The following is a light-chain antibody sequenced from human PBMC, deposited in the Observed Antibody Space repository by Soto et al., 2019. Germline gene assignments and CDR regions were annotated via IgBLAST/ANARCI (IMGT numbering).Light chain of an antibody. V-gene: IGKV3-20*01. CDR3: QQYGRSPWT. J-gene: IGKJ1*01. CDR2: GAS. CDR1: QSVTSNY. Sequence: EIVLTQSPGTLSLSPGERATLSCRASQSVTSNYLAWYQQKPGQAPRLFIYGASSRATGIPDRFSGSGSGTDFTLTISGLEPEDYAVYCCQQYGRSPWTFGQGTKVDIK.